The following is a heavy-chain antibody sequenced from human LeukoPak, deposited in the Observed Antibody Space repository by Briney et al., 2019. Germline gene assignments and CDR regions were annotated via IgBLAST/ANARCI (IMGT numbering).Heavy chain of an antibody. Sequence: GGSLRLSCAASGFTFSSYAMSWVRQAPGKGLEWVSGISGSGGRTSYVDSVTGRFTISRDNSKNTLYLQMNSLRAEDTAVYYCAKDPRSAYYTGVFDYWGQGTLVTVSS. CDR3: AKDPRSAYYTGVFDY. J-gene: IGHJ4*02. D-gene: IGHD3-3*01. CDR2: ISGSGGRT. CDR1: GFTFSSYA. V-gene: IGHV3-23*01.